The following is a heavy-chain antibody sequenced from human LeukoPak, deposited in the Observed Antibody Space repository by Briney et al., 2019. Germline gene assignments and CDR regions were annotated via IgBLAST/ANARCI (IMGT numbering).Heavy chain of an antibody. CDR3: ARVMGRLVRNWYFDL. J-gene: IGHJ2*01. D-gene: IGHD3-9*01. CDR1: GVSISSSNSY. CDR2: IYDGGFT. V-gene: IGHV3-66*01. Sequence: ETLSLTCTVSGVSISSSNSYWGWIRQPPGKGLEWVSIIYDGGFTDYTDSVKGRFTISRDNSKNTLYLQMSSLRVEDTAGYYCARVMGRLVRNWYFDLWGRGTLVTVSA.